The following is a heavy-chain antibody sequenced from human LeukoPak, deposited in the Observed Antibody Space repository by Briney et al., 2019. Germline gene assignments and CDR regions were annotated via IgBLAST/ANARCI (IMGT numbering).Heavy chain of an antibody. CDR1: GYTFTKYY. V-gene: IGHV1-46*01. CDR2: MHPTGDST. CDR3: ARHDFDLPMIYSFFVH. Sequence: ASVKVSCKASGYTFTKYYMNWVRQAPGKELAWMGIMHPTGDSTNYAQKFQGRVTLTRDTSTGTFYMELSSLTSEDTAVYYCARHDFDLPMIYSFFVHWGQGTLVTVSS. J-gene: IGHJ5*02. D-gene: IGHD3-3*01.